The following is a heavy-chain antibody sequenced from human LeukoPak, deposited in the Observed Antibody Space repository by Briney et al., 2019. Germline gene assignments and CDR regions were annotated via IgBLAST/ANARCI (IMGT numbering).Heavy chain of an antibody. CDR3: ARDGGSYYPYFYYYYMDV. D-gene: IGHD1-26*01. CDR1: GFTFSSYW. Sequence: GGSLRLSCAASGFTFSSYWMHWVRQTPGKGLIYISRINNDGSSANYADSVRGRFTISRDNAENTLYLQMNSLRAEDTAVYYCARDGGSYYPYFYYYYMDVWGKGTTVTVSS. J-gene: IGHJ6*03. V-gene: IGHV3-74*01. CDR2: INNDGSSA.